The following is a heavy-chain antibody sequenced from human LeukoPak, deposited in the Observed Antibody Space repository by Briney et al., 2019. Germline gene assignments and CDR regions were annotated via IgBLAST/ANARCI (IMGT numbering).Heavy chain of an antibody. D-gene: IGHD4-23*01. Sequence: ASVKVSCKASGYTFTSYYMHWVRQAPGQGLEWMGIINPSGGSTSYAQKFQGRVTMTRDTSTSTAYMELSSLRSEDTAVYYCARTSPKVVTLFDPWGQGTLVTVSS. CDR2: INPSGGST. CDR3: ARTSPKVVTLFDP. V-gene: IGHV1-46*01. CDR1: GYTFTSYY. J-gene: IGHJ5*02.